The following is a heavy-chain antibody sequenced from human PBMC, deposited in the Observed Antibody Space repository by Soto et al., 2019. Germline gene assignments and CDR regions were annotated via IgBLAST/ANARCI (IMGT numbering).Heavy chain of an antibody. CDR1: GFTFSSYS. V-gene: IGHV3-21*04. CDR2: ISSSSSYI. D-gene: IGHD2-15*01. J-gene: IGHJ6*03. CDR3: AKVPQSGNTYYYMAV. Sequence: PGGSLRLSCAASGFTFSSYSMNWVRQAPGKGLEWVSSISSSSSYIYYADSVKGRFTISRDNAKNSLYLQMNSLRAEDTAVYYYAKVPQSGNTYYYMAVWGKGTTVNVSS.